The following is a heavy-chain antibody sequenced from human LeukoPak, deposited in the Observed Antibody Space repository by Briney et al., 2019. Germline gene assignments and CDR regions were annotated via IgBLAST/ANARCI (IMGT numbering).Heavy chain of an antibody. Sequence: ASVKVSCKASGYTFTGYYMHWVLQAPGQGLEWMGRINPNSGGTNYAQKFQGRVTMTRDTSISTAYMEVSSLRSDDTAVYYCARGLGGYNEYYFDYWGQGTLVTVSS. CDR2: INPNSGGT. J-gene: IGHJ4*02. CDR1: GYTFTGYY. V-gene: IGHV1-2*06. D-gene: IGHD5-24*01. CDR3: ARGLGGYNEYYFDY.